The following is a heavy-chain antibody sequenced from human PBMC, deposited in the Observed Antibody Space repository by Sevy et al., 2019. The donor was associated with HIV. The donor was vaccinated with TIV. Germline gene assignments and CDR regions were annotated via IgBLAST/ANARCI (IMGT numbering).Heavy chain of an antibody. Sequence: GGSLRLSCAASGFTLSIYAMSWVRQAPGKGLEWVSLISSGGDTWYADSVKGRFTISRDNSKNRRFLQMNSLGAEDTAVYYCAKDLGSRNFFDWWGQGTLVTVSS. J-gene: IGHJ4*02. CDR2: ISSGGDT. V-gene: IGHV3-23*01. CDR3: AKDLGSRNFFDW. CDR1: GFTLSIYA.